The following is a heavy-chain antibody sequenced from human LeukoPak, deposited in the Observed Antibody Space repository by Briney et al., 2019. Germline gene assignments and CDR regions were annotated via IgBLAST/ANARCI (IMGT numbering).Heavy chain of an antibody. V-gene: IGHV3-23*01. CDR3: AKPRWATTNNYDY. CDR2: ISGSGDNT. Sequence: GGSLRLSCAASGFTFSNYAMSWVRQAPGKGLEWVSAISGSGDNTNYADSVKGRLTISRDNSKNTLYLQMSSLRAEDTAVYYCAKPRWATTNNYDYWGLGTLVTVSS. J-gene: IGHJ4*02. D-gene: IGHD4-11*01. CDR1: GFTFSNYA.